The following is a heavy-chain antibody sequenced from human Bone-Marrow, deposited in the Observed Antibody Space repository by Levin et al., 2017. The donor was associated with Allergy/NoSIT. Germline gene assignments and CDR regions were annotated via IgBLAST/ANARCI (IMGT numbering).Heavy chain of an antibody. V-gene: IGHV4-39*01. CDR3: VRQAVTSRTFDY. D-gene: IGHD4-17*01. CDR2: IYYSGSM. CDR1: GGSISNRDYY. Sequence: PGGSLRLSCTVSGGSISNRDYYWGWIRQPPGKGLEWIGSIYYSGSMHYKPSLKSRVTIAVDTSKNQFSLKLSSVTAADTAVYYCVRQAVTSRTFDYWGQGTPVTVSS. J-gene: IGHJ4*02.